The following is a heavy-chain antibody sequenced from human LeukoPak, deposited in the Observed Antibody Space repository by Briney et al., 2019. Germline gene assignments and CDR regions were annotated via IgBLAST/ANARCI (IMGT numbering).Heavy chain of an antibody. V-gene: IGHV3-21*01. D-gene: IGHD5-18*01. Sequence: GGSLRLSCAASGFTFSSYSMNWVRQAPGKGLEWVSSISSSSSYIYYADSVKGRFTTSRDNAKNSLYLQMNSLRAEDTAVYYCARDYDSYGYSFDYWGQGTLVTVSS. CDR3: ARDYDSYGYSFDY. J-gene: IGHJ4*02. CDR2: ISSSSSYI. CDR1: GFTFSSYS.